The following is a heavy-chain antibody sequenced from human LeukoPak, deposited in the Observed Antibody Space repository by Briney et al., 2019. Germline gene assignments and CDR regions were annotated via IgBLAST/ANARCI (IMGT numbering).Heavy chain of an antibody. Sequence: SQTLSLTCTVSGGSISSGGYYWSWIRQPPGKGLEWIGYIYHSGSTYYNPSLKSRVTISVDRSKNQFSLKLSSVTAADTAVYYCARAGFWSGYYVAGWGQGTLVTVSS. J-gene: IGHJ4*02. CDR1: GGSISSGGYY. D-gene: IGHD3-3*01. CDR3: ARAGFWSGYYVAG. CDR2: IYHSGST. V-gene: IGHV4-30-2*01.